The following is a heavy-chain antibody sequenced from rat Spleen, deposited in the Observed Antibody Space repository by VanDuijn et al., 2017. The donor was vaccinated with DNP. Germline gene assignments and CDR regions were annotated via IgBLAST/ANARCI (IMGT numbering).Heavy chain of an antibody. CDR2: ISYAGSGT. CDR3: ARHEGANNRYYFEY. Sequence: EVQLVESDGGLVQPGRSLKLSCAASGFTFSNYYMAWVRQAPTKGLEWVATISYAGSGTSFRDSVTGRVTVSRDNAQSTLYIQIDSLRSEDTATYYCARHEGANNRYYFEYWGQGVMVTVSS. J-gene: IGHJ2*01. CDR1: GFTFSNYY. V-gene: IGHV5-29*01. D-gene: IGHD1-10*01.